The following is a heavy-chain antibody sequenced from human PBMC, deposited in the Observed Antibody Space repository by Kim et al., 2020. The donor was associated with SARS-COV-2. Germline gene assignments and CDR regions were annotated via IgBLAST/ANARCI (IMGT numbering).Heavy chain of an antibody. J-gene: IGHJ4*02. Sequence: GGSLRLSCAASGASGFTFTSYDMTWVRQAPGKGPEGVSGFSGRNGNIYYADSVKGRFTISRDISRTTLHLQMNSLRTEDTATYYCAKDAGGSTNSWGQGTLVTVSS. D-gene: IGHD2-15*01. CDR2: FSGRNGNI. CDR1: GFTFTSYD. V-gene: IGHV3-23*01. CDR3: AKDAGGSTNS.